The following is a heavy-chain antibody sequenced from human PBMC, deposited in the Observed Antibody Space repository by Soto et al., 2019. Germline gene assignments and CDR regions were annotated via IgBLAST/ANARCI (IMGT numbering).Heavy chain of an antibody. D-gene: IGHD4-4*01. Sequence: ASVKVSCKASGYTFTSYAMHWVRQAPGQRLELMGWINAGNGNTKYSQKFQGRVTITRDTSASTAYMELSSLRSEDTAVYYCARDIPTTVRGRYYYYYYMDVWGKGTTVTVSS. CDR1: GYTFTSYA. CDR3: ARDIPTTVRGRYYYYYYMDV. CDR2: INAGNGNT. V-gene: IGHV1-3*01. J-gene: IGHJ6*03.